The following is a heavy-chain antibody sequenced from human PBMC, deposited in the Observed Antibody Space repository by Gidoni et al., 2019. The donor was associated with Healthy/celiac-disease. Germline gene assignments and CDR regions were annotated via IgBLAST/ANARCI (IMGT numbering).Heavy chain of an antibody. Sequence: QVQLQQWGAGLLKPSETLSLTCAVYGGSFSGYYWSWIRQPPGKGLEWIGEINHSGSTNYNPSLKSRVTISVDTSKNQFSLKLSSVTAADTAVYYCARGVSIFRLRGWFDPWGQGTLVTVSS. J-gene: IGHJ5*02. V-gene: IGHV4-34*01. CDR3: ARGVSIFRLRGWFDP. CDR1: GGSFSGYY. CDR2: INHSGST. D-gene: IGHD4-17*01.